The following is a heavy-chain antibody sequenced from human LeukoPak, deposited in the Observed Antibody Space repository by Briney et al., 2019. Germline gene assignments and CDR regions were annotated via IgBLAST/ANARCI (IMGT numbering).Heavy chain of an antibody. CDR3: ARAVGWLQFPYYYYYMDV. D-gene: IGHD5-24*01. Sequence: GGSLRLSCAASGFTFSSYWMSWVRQAPGKGLEWVANIKQDGSEKYYVDSVKGRFTISRDNAKNSLYLQMNSLRAEDTAVYYCARAVGWLQFPYYYYYMDVWGKGTTVTVSS. CDR1: GFTFSSYW. CDR2: IKQDGSEK. J-gene: IGHJ6*03. V-gene: IGHV3-7*01.